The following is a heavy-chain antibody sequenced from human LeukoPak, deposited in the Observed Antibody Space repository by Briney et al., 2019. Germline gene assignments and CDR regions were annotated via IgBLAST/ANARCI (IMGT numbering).Heavy chain of an antibody. J-gene: IGHJ4*02. CDR2: ISSSGSTI. D-gene: IGHD5-24*01. Sequence: GGSLRLSCAASGFTFSDYYMSWIRQAPGKGLGWVSYISSSGSTIYYAESVKGRFTISRDNAKNSLYLQMNSLRAEDTAVYYCARGYRWLQLSIRCPFDYWGQGTLVTVSS. V-gene: IGHV3-11*01. CDR1: GFTFSDYY. CDR3: ARGYRWLQLSIRCPFDY.